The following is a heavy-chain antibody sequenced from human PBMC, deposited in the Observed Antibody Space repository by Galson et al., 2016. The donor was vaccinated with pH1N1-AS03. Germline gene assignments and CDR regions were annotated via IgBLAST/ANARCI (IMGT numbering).Heavy chain of an antibody. CDR3: TTDDYGDYRGTGAGTNDAFDM. CDR1: GFTFSNAW. Sequence: SLRLSCAASGFTFSNAWMSWVRQAPGKGLEWDGLIKNRENGRTTDYAAPVKGRFTISRDDSKNTLYLQMNSLKTEDTAVYYCTTDDYGDYRGTGAGTNDAFDMWGRGTMVTVSS. D-gene: IGHD4-17*01. J-gene: IGHJ3*02. V-gene: IGHV3-15*01. CDR2: IKNRENGRTT.